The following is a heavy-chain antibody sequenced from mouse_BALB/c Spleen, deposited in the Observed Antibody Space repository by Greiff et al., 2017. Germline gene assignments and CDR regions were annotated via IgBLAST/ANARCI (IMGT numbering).Heavy chain of an antibody. CDR1: GYTFTSYW. Sequence: QVQLQQPGAELVKPGASVKMSCKASGYTFTSYWMHWVKQRPGQGLEWIGVIDPSDSYTSYNQKFKGKATLTVDTSSSTAYMQLSSLTSEDSAVYYCTRRRGVNEAGAMDYWGQGTSVTVSS. V-gene: IGHV1S127*01. J-gene: IGHJ4*01. CDR3: TRRRGVNEAGAMDY. CDR2: IDPSDSYT.